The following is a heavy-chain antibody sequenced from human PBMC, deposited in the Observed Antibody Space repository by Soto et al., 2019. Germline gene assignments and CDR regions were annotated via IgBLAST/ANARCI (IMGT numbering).Heavy chain of an antibody. V-gene: IGHV3-33*01. CDR3: ARDRDRFMAFHWFYP. CDR1: GFTFSSYG. J-gene: IGHJ5*02. CDR2: IWYDGSNK. Sequence: QVQLVESGGGVVQPGRSLRLSCAASGFTFSSYGMHWVRQAPGKGLEWVAVIWYDGSNKYYADSVKGRFTISSDNSKKTLYLQMYSLRAEDTAVYYCARDRDRFMAFHWFYPWGQGTMVTVSS. D-gene: IGHD3-16*02.